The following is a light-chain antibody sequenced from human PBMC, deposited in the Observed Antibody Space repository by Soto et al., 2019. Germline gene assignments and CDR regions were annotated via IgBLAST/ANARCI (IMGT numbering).Light chain of an antibody. J-gene: IGKJ1*01. Sequence: EIVMTQSPATLSVSPGEGATISCRASQSVSRKLAWYQQKPGQAPRLLIYGASTRATGIPARFSGSGSGTEFTVIISSLQSEDSAVYYCQQYNSWLSTFGQGTKVDI. V-gene: IGKV3-15*01. CDR2: GAS. CDR3: QQYNSWLST. CDR1: QSVSRK.